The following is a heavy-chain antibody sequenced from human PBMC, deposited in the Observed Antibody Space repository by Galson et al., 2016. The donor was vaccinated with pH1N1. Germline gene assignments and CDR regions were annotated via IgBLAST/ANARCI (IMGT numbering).Heavy chain of an antibody. CDR2: INTNTGNP. Sequence: SVKVSCKASGYTFTSNAMNWVRQAPGQGLEWMGWINTNTGNPTYAQGFTGRFVFSLDTSVSMAYLQISSLKAEDTAVYYCARSYCSSTSCYGGSYYYYGMDVWAQETTVTVSS. V-gene: IGHV7-4-1*04. J-gene: IGHJ6*02. CDR1: GYTFTSNA. CDR3: ARSYCSSTSCYGGSYYYYGMDV. D-gene: IGHD2-2*01.